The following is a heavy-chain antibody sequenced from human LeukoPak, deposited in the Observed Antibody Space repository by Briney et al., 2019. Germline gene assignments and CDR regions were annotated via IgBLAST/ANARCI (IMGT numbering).Heavy chain of an antibody. D-gene: IGHD3-16*01. CDR3: VKLSEAQLGRRQYYFDY. J-gene: IGHJ4*02. CDR1: GYTLTVLS. CDR2: FDPEVGET. Sequence: ASVKVSCKVSGYTLTVLSMHWVRQAPGKGLEWMGGFDPEVGETIYAQKFRGRVTMTEDTSPDTAYMELSSLRSEDTAVYYCVKLSEAQLGRRQYYFDYWGQGTLVTVSS. V-gene: IGHV1-24*01.